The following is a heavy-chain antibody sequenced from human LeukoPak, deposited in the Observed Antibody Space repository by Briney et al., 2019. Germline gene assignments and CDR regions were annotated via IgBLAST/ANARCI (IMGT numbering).Heavy chain of an antibody. CDR3: ARVTRIAAAGTWVSWFDP. D-gene: IGHD6-13*01. CDR1: GYTFTGYY. Sequence: ASVKVSCRASGYTFTGYYMHWVRQAPGQGLEWMGWINPNSGGTNYAQKFQGRVTMTRDTSISTAYMELSRLRSDDTAVYYCARVTRIAAAGTWVSWFDPWGQGTLVTVSS. J-gene: IGHJ5*02. CDR2: INPNSGGT. V-gene: IGHV1-2*02.